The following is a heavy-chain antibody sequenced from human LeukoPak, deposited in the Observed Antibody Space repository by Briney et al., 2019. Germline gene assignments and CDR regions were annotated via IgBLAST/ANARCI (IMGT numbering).Heavy chain of an antibody. CDR2: IIPIFGTA. CDR3: ARDWNYGDY. D-gene: IGHD1-7*01. CDR1: GYTFTSYY. Sequence: SVKVSCKASGYTFTSYYVHWVRQAPGQGLEWMGGIIPIFGTANYAQKFQGRVTITADESTSTAYMELSSLRSEDTAVYYCARDWNYGDYWGQGTLVTVSS. J-gene: IGHJ4*02. V-gene: IGHV1-69*13.